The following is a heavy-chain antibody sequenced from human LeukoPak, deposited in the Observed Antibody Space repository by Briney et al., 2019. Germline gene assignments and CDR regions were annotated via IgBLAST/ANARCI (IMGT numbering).Heavy chain of an antibody. CDR3: EREVEMATTLSFDY. J-gene: IGHJ4*02. Sequence: PGGSLRLSCAASGFTVSSKHMSWVRQAPGKGLEWVSVIYSGGSTYYADSVKGRFTVSRDNSKNTLYLQMNSLTAEDTAVYYCEREVEMATTLSFDYWGQGTLVTVSS. D-gene: IGHD5-24*01. CDR1: GFTVSSKH. CDR2: IYSGGST. V-gene: IGHV3-53*01.